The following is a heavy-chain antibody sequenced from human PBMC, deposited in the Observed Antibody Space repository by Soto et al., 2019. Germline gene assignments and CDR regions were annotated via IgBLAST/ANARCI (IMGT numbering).Heavy chain of an antibody. J-gene: IGHJ4*02. V-gene: IGHV3-74*01. CDR1: GFTFSTFW. CDR3: ARDFEY. Sequence: EVQLVESGGGLVQPGGSLRLSCEDSGFTFSTFWMHWVRQAPGKGLVWVSRINSDGSSTNYADSVKGRVTISRDNAKNTLYLQLNSLRPEDTAVYYCARDFEYWGQGTLVTVSS. CDR2: INSDGSST.